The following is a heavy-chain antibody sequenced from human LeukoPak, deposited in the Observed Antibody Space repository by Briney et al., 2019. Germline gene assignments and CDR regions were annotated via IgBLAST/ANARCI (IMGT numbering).Heavy chain of an antibody. V-gene: IGHV4-30-4*08. CDR2: INHSGST. CDR3: ARGRRNYYGSGSYYPMLY. CDR1: GDSISSGDYY. J-gene: IGHJ4*02. Sequence: SQTLSLTCTVSGDSISSGDYYWSWIRQPPGKGLEWIGEINHSGSTNYNPSLKSRVTISVDTSKNQFSLKLSSVTTADTAVYYCARGRRNYYGSGSYYPMLYWGQGTLVTVSS. D-gene: IGHD3-10*01.